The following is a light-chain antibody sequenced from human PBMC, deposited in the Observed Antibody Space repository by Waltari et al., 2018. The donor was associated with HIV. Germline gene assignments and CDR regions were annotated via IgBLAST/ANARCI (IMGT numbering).Light chain of an antibody. CDR3: QSFDSDSQV. V-gene: IGLV6-57*01. J-gene: IGLJ2*01. CDR1: SGSIVSNP. CDR2: DDN. Sequence: FMLTQPHSVSACPGKKITIACTRSSGSIVSNPVQWYQQRPVGSPPTVIFDDNQRPSGVSDRFSVSIDTSSNSASLTIVGLRTEDEADYYCQSFDSDSQVFGGGTRLTVL.